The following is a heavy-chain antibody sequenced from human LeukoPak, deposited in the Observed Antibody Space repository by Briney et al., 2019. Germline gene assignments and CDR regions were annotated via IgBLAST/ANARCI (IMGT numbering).Heavy chain of an antibody. D-gene: IGHD2-15*01. CDR3: ARAGKIYCSGGSCYFGY. CDR1: GGSFSSKA. J-gene: IGHJ4*02. Sequence: ASVKVSCKASGGSFSSKAISWVRQAPGQGLGWMGWINPNSGGTNYAQKFRGRVTMTRDTSISTAYMELSRLRSDDTAVYYCARAGKIYCSGGSCYFGYWGQGTLVTASS. V-gene: IGHV1-2*02. CDR2: INPNSGGT.